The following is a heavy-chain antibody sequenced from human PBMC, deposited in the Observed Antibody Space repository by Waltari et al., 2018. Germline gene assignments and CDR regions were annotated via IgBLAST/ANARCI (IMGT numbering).Heavy chain of an antibody. CDR3: ASALKATYYYGSGSYPTDY. CDR1: GYTFTGYY. V-gene: IGHV1-69*01. J-gene: IGHJ4*02. D-gene: IGHD3-10*01. CDR2: IIPIFGTA. Sequence: QVQLVQSGAEVKKPGASVKVSCKASGYTFTGYYMHWVRQAPGQGLEWMGGIIPIFGTANYAQKFQGRVTITADESTSTAYMELSSLRSEDTAVYYCASALKATYYYGSGSYPTDYWGQGTLVTVSS.